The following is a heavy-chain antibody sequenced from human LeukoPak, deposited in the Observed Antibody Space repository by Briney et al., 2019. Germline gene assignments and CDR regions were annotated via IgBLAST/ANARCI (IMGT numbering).Heavy chain of an antibody. D-gene: IGHD3-10*01. Sequence: ASVKVSCKASGYTFTGYYMHWVRQAPGQGLEWMGWINPNSGGTNYAQKFQGWVTMTRDTSISTAYMELSRLRSDDTAVYYCARARGGGYSPTGYNYWGQGTLVTVSS. CDR2: INPNSGGT. CDR3: ARARGGGYSPTGYNY. J-gene: IGHJ4*02. CDR1: GYTFTGYY. V-gene: IGHV1-2*04.